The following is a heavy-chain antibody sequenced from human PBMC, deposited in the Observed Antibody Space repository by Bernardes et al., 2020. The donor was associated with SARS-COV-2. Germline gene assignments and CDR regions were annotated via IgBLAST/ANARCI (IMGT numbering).Heavy chain of an antibody. D-gene: IGHD1-26*01. CDR1: GNTFTSYA. V-gene: IGHV1-69*13. Sequence: SWKDSCKTSGNTFTSYAVIWVRQAPGQGLECMGVIIPLFGTTNYAQNFQGRVTIAADESTSTVYMELSSLRSEDTAMYYCARSGTYPDAFDIWGQGTMVKVSS. J-gene: IGHJ3*02. CDR2: IIPLFGTT. CDR3: ARSGTYPDAFDI.